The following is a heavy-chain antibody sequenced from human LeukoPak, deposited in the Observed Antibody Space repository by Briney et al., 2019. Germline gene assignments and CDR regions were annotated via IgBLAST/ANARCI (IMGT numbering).Heavy chain of an antibody. CDR3: ARGRERGSSSSFTDY. J-gene: IGHJ4*02. CDR2: MNPNSANT. Sequence: ASVKVSCKASGYTFTGYYMHWVRQATGQGLEWMGWMNPNSANTGYAQKFQGRVTITRNTSISTTYMELSSLRFEDTAVYYCARGRERGSSSSFTDYWGQGTLVIVSS. D-gene: IGHD6-6*01. V-gene: IGHV1-8*03. CDR1: GYTFTGYY.